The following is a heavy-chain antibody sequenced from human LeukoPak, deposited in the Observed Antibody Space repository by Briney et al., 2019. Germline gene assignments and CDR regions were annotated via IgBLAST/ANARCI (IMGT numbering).Heavy chain of an antibody. J-gene: IGHJ4*02. V-gene: IGHV3-23*01. D-gene: IGHD2-2*01. CDR1: GFTFSSYA. Sequence: PGGSLRLSCAASGFTFSSYAMYWVRQSPGKGLEWVSAISGSGGSTYYADSVKGRFTISRDNSKNTLYLQMNSLRAEDTAVYYCAKSVVVPAAEFDYWGQGTLVTVSS. CDR2: ISGSGGST. CDR3: AKSVVVPAAEFDY.